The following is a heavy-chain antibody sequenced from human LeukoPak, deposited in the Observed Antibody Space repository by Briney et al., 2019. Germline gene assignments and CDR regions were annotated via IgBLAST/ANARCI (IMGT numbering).Heavy chain of an antibody. V-gene: IGHV3-23*01. D-gene: IGHD2-2*01. Sequence: GGSLRLSCAASGFTFSSYAMSWVRQAPGKGLEWVSAISGSGGSTYYADSVKDRFTISRDNSKNTLYLQMNSLRAEDTAVYYCAKIPYIVVVPAADNWFDPWGQGTLVTVSS. CDR1: GFTFSSYA. CDR2: ISGSGGST. J-gene: IGHJ5*02. CDR3: AKIPYIVVVPAADNWFDP.